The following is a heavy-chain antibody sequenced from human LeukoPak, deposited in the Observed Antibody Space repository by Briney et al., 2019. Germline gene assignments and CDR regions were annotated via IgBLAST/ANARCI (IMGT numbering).Heavy chain of an antibody. CDR2: ISGSGGST. CDR3: AISLAIDALVLFGMDV. Sequence: GGSLRLSCAASGFTFSSYAMSWVRQAPGKGLEWVSAISGSGGSTYYADSVKGRFTISRDNSKNTLYLQMNSLRAEDTAVYYCAISLAIDALVLFGMDVWGQGTTVTVSS. CDR1: GFTFSSYA. D-gene: IGHD6-13*01. J-gene: IGHJ6*02. V-gene: IGHV3-23*01.